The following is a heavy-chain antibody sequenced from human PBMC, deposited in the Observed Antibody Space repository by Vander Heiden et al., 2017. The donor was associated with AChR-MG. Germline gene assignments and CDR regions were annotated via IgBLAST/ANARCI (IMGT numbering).Heavy chain of an antibody. V-gene: IGHV4-30-2*01. D-gene: IGHD3-10*01. CDR2: LFQRGSV. CDR1: GGSIRSGGFS. CDR3: ARGGRFYDGSGTFYKPFDY. Sequence: LQLQESGSGLVKPSETLSLPCAVSGGSIRSGGFSWSWTRHPPGKGLAWIGYLFQRGSVYYNASLMLRVTISIDRSKNQFSLDLSSVTAADTAVYYCARGGRFYDGSGTFYKPFDYWGQGALGTVSA. J-gene: IGHJ4*02.